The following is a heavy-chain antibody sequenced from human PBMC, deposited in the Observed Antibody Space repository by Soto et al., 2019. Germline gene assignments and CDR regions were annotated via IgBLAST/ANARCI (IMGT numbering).Heavy chain of an antibody. Sequence: QVQLQESGPGLVKPSETLSLTCTVSGGSVSSGSYYWSWIRQPPGKGLEWIGHIYYSGSTNYNPSLKSRVTISVDTSKNQFSLKLSSVTAADTAVYYCARAVWLDNWFDPWGQGTLVTVSS. CDR1: GGSVSSGSYY. J-gene: IGHJ5*02. CDR3: ARAVWLDNWFDP. CDR2: IYYSGST. V-gene: IGHV4-61*01. D-gene: IGHD5-18*01.